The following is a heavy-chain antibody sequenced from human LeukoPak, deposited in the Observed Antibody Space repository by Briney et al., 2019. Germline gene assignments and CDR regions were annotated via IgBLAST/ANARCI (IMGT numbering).Heavy chain of an antibody. CDR2: ILYDGSHT. J-gene: IGHJ6*03. CDR1: GFTFSNFA. CDR3: AREEQELVRDYYYYMDV. D-gene: IGHD6-13*01. V-gene: IGHV3-30*01. Sequence: GGSLRLSCAASGFTFSNFAMHWVRQAPGKGLEWVALILYDGSHTYYADSMKGRFTISRDNSRNVLYLQMTSLRGDDSAVYYCAREEQELVRDYYYYMDVWGKGTTVTVSS.